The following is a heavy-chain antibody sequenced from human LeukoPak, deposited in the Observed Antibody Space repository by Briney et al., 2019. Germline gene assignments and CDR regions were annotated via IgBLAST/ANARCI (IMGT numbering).Heavy chain of an antibody. D-gene: IGHD3-16*01. Sequence: ASVKVSCKASGYTFVSYDINWVRQATGQGLEWMGWINPNSGNTDYAQKFQGRVTISRNTSISTAYMELSSLRSEDTAVYYCVRGSTVASPYLYYYYMAVWGKGTTVTVSS. CDR1: GYTFVSYD. CDR2: INPNSGNT. V-gene: IGHV1-8*03. J-gene: IGHJ6*03. CDR3: VRGSTVASPYLYYYYMAV.